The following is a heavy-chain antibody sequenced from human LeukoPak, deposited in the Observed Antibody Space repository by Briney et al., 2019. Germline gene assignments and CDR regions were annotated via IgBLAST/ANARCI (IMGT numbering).Heavy chain of an antibody. J-gene: IGHJ4*02. CDR1: GYTFTGYY. D-gene: IGHD2-2*01. V-gene: IGHV1-2*02. CDR2: INPNSGGT. CDR3: AFHTRYCGSTSCSDY. Sequence: ASVKVSCKASGYTFTGYYMHWVRQAPGQGLEWMGWINPNSGGTNYAQKFQGRVTMTRDTSISTAYMELSRLRSDDTAVYYCAFHTRYCGSTSCSDYWGQGTLVTVSS.